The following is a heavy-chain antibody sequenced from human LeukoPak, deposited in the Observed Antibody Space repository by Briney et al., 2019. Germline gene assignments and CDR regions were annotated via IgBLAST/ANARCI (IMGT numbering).Heavy chain of an antibody. CDR2: IIPIFGTA. Sequence: SVKVSCKASGGTFSSYAISWVRQAPGQGLEWMGGIIPIFGTANYAQKFQGRVTITADESTSTAYMELSSLRSEDTAVYYCASLLVEVSYGYAELSTRLDYWGQGTLVTVSS. CDR3: ASLLVEVSYGYAELSTRLDY. D-gene: IGHD5-18*01. V-gene: IGHV1-69*13. J-gene: IGHJ4*02. CDR1: GGTFSSYA.